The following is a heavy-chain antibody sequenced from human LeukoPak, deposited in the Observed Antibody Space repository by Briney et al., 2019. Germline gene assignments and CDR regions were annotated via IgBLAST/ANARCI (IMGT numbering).Heavy chain of an antibody. J-gene: IGHJ4*02. Sequence: SETLSLTCTVSGGSISGSSYYWGWIRQPPGKGLGWIGSIYYSGSTYYNPSLKSRVTISVDTSKNQFSLKLNSVTATDTAVYYCARSPTSFIPFDYWGQGTLVTVSS. V-gene: IGHV4-39*01. CDR2: IYYSGST. D-gene: IGHD3-16*02. CDR1: GGSISGSSYY. CDR3: ARSPTSFIPFDY.